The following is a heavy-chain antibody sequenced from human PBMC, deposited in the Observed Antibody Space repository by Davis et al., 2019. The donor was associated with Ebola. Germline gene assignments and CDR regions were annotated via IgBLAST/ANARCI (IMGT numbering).Heavy chain of an antibody. V-gene: IGHV4-59*12. D-gene: IGHD5-24*01. CDR3: ARVGLHRGRLGYYYYGMDV. CDR1: GGSISSYY. CDR2: IYYSGST. J-gene: IGHJ6*02. Sequence: MPSETLSLTCTVSGGSISSYYWSWIRQPPGKGLEWIGYIYYSGSTNYNPSLKSRVTISVDTSKNQFSLKLSSVTAADTAVYYCARVGLHRGRLGYYYYGMDVWGQGTTVTVSS.